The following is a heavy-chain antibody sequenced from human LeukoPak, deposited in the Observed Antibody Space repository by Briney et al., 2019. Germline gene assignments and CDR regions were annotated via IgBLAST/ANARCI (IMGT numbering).Heavy chain of an antibody. CDR3: ARERRGAAAGTPRNWFDP. D-gene: IGHD6-13*01. J-gene: IGHJ5*02. CDR2: INPNSGGT. V-gene: IGHV1-2*02. CDR1: GYTFTGYY. Sequence: ASVKVSCKASGYTFTGYYMHWVRQAPGQGLEWMGWINPNSGGTNYAQKFQGRVTMTRDTSISTAYMELSRLRSDDTAVYYCARERRGAAAGTPRNWFDPWGQGTLVTFSS.